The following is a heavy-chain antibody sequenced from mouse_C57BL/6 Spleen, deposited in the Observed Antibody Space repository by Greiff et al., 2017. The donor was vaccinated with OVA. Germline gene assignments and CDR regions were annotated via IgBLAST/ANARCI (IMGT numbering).Heavy chain of an antibody. V-gene: IGHV5-12*01. Sequence: EVKLMESGGGLVQPGGSLKLSCAASGFTFSDYYMYWVRQTPEKRLEWVAYISNGGGSTYYPDTVKGRFTISRDNAKNTLYLQMSRLKSEDTAMYYCARRTGWAHYFDYWGQGTTLTVSS. CDR1: GFTFSDYY. CDR2: ISNGGGST. D-gene: IGHD4-1*01. CDR3: ARRTGWAHYFDY. J-gene: IGHJ2*01.